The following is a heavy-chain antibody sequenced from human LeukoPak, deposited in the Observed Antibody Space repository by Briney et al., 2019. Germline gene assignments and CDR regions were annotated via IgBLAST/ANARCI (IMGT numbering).Heavy chain of an antibody. CDR3: ARNLEYSSSWYSFGY. CDR2: IYYSGSP. CDR1: GGSISSGDYY. V-gene: IGHV4-30-4*01. D-gene: IGHD6-13*01. J-gene: IGHJ4*02. Sequence: SSETLSLTCTVSGGSISSGDYYWSWIRQPPGKGLEWIGYIYYSGSPYYNPSLKSRVTISVDTSKNQFSLKLTSVTAADTAVYYCARNLEYSSSWYSFGYWGQGTLVTVSS.